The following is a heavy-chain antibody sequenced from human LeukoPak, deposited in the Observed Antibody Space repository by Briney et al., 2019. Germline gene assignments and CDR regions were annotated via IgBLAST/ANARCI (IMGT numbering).Heavy chain of an antibody. Sequence: GSLRLSCTASGFTFGDYAMSWIRQPPGKGLEWIGEINHSGSTNYNPSLKSRVTISVDTSKNQFSLKLSSVTAADTAVYYCARVPYSYGYGAFDIWGQGTMVTVSS. CDR3: ARVPYSYGYGAFDI. CDR1: GFTFGDYA. D-gene: IGHD5-18*01. V-gene: IGHV4-34*01. CDR2: INHSGST. J-gene: IGHJ3*02.